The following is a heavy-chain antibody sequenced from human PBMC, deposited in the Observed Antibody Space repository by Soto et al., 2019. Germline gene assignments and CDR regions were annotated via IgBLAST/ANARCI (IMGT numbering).Heavy chain of an antibody. CDR2: INPILSMS. CDR1: GDTFSFYS. V-gene: IGHV1-69*02. J-gene: IGHJ4*02. CDR3: ASSYGSGYRAFDY. Sequence: QVQLVQSGAEVRKPGSSVKVSCKASGDTFSFYSINWVRQAPGLGLEWMGRINPILSMSNYAQRLQGRVTMPADKSTSTAYMELSGLRSEDTAIYYCASSYGSGYRAFDYWGQGALVTVSS. D-gene: IGHD3-10*01.